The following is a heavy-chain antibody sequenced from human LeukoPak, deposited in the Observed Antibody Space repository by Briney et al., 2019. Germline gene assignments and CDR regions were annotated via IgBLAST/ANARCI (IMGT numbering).Heavy chain of an antibody. CDR1: GGAGGGSG. J-gene: IGHJ4*02. Sequence: CKAAGGAGGGSGFRWLRQPHGQGLEWLGRIIPILETTDYAEKFEDRVTLTADRSTNTAYVEVSSLRSEDTAMYYCARDQGSGGWDEVLYFDLWGQGTLVTVS. D-gene: IGHD6-19*01. V-gene: IGHV1-69*04. CDR3: ARDQGSGGWDEVLYFDL. CDR2: IIPILETT.